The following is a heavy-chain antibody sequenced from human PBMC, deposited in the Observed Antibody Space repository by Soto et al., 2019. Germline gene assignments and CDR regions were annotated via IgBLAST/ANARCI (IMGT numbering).Heavy chain of an antibody. D-gene: IGHD3-22*01. V-gene: IGHV4-39*01. CDR2: IYYSGST. CDR3: ARRRITMIAGDFNY. J-gene: IGHJ4*02. CDR1: GGSISSSSYY. Sequence: SETLSLTCTVSGGSISSSSYYWGWIRQPPGKGLEWIGSIYYSGSTYYNPSLKSRVTISVDTSKNQFSLKLSSVTAADTAVYYCARRRITMIAGDFNYWGQGTLVTVSS.